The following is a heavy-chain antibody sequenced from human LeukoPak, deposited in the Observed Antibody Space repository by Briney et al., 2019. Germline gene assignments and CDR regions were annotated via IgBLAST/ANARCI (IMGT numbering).Heavy chain of an antibody. CDR1: GFTFSSYS. J-gene: IGHJ3*02. CDR2: ISSSSSYI. D-gene: IGHD3-10*01. Sequence: GASLRLSCAASGFTFSSYSMNWVRQAPGKGLEWVSSISSSSSYIYYADSVKGRFTISRDNAKNSLYLQMNSLRAEDTAVYYCARVFRANAFDIWGQGTMVTVSS. CDR3: ARVFRANAFDI. V-gene: IGHV3-21*01.